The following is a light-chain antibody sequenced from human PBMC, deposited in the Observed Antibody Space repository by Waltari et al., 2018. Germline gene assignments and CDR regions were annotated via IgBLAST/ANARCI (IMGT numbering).Light chain of an antibody. J-gene: IGLJ2*01. CDR2: EVT. CDR1: TRDVGRYHY. CDR3: SSYTSIKTPYVV. Sequence: QSALTQPASVSGSPGQSITISCTGTTRDVGRYHYVPLYQSHPGKAPELIIYEVTNRPSGVSDRFSGSKSGNTASLSISGLQPEDEADYYCSSYTSIKTPYVVFGGGTKVTVL. V-gene: IGLV2-14*01.